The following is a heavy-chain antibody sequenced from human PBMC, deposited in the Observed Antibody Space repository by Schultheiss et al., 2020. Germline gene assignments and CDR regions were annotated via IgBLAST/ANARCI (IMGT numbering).Heavy chain of an antibody. J-gene: IGHJ4*02. CDR2: MYHTGTT. CDR3: ASYSIAVAGHFDY. D-gene: IGHD6-19*01. Sequence: SETLSLTCTVSGGSISSVGIYWTWIRLHPGKGLEWLGYMYHTGTTYYNPSLMSRLTMSLDTSKNQFSLKLSSVTAADTAVYYCASYSIAVAGHFDYWGQGTLVTVSS. CDR1: GGSISSVGIY. V-gene: IGHV4-31*03.